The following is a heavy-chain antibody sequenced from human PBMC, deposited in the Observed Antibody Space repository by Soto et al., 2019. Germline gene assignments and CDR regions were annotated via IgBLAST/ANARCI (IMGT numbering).Heavy chain of an antibody. CDR2: INHSGST. Sequence: QVQLQQWGAGLLKPSETLCLTCAVYGGSFSGYYWSWIRQPPGKGLEWIGEINHSGSTNYNPSLKSRGTISVDTSKNQFSLKLSSVTGADTAVYYCARALVVVAGTYYFDDWGQGTLGTVSS. CDR1: GGSFSGYY. D-gene: IGHD2-15*01. V-gene: IGHV4-34*01. J-gene: IGHJ4*02. CDR3: ARALVVVAGTYYFDD.